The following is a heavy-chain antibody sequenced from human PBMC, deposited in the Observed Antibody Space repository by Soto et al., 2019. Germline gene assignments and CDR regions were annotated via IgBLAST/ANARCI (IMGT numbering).Heavy chain of an antibody. CDR3: ARGPELAPPIVFDP. Sequence: QVQLVQSGGEVKRPGASVKVSCKTSGYTFSNYGITWVRQAPGQPLEWLGWISLYSDGTNYAQKFQGRVSMTTDTSTTTAYMELRSLRSDDTAVYYCARGPELAPPIVFDPWGQGTLVTVSS. CDR2: ISLYSDGT. J-gene: IGHJ5*02. CDR1: GYTFSNYG. V-gene: IGHV1-18*01. D-gene: IGHD1-26*01.